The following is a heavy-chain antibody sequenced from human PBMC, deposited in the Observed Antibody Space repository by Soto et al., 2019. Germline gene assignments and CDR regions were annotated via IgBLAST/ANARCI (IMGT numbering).Heavy chain of an antibody. Sequence: AASVKVSCKASGYTFTSYDINWVRQATGQGLEWMGWMNPNSGNTGYAQKFQGRVTMTRNTSISTAYMELSSLRSEDTAVYYCARNLLEWLLYSHNYYYYYMDVWGKGTTVTVSS. CDR3: ARNLLEWLLYSHNYYYYYMDV. CDR1: GYTFTSYD. D-gene: IGHD3-3*01. V-gene: IGHV1-8*01. CDR2: MNPNSGNT. J-gene: IGHJ6*03.